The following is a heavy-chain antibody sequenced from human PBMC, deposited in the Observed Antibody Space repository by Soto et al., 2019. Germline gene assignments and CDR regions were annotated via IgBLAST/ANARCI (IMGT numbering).Heavy chain of an antibody. Sequence: VQLVESGGGLVQPGESLRLSCAASGFTFSNHWIHWIRQTPGRGLEWLAVIKQDGSEKYYVYSVKGRFTFSRDNAMNSAYLQMNRLRVDDTAVYYCARDWYMDYWGQVTLVTVSS. D-gene: IGHD1-20*01. CDR3: ARDWYMDY. CDR2: IKQDGSEK. J-gene: IGHJ4*02. V-gene: IGHV3-7*04. CDR1: GFTFSNHW.